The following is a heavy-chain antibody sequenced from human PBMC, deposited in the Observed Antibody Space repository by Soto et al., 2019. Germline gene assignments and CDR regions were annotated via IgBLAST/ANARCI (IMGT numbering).Heavy chain of an antibody. CDR2: IGTAGDT. Sequence: GGSLRLSCAASGFTFSSYDMHWVRQATGKGLEWVSAIGTAGDTYYPGSVKGRFTISRENAKNTLYLQMNSLRAEDTAVYYCAKDLGPTLRFPIDYWGQGTLVTVSS. J-gene: IGHJ4*02. CDR3: AKDLGPTLRFPIDY. V-gene: IGHV3-13*01. D-gene: IGHD3-3*01. CDR1: GFTFSSYD.